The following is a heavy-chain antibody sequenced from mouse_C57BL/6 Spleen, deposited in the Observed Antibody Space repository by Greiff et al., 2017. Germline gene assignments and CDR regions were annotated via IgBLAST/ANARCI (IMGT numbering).Heavy chain of an antibody. CDR2: IYPGNSDT. CDR3: TREGDSSASFEY. Sequence: EVQLQQSGTVLARPGASVKMSCKTSGYTFTSYWMHWVKQRPGQGLEWIGAIYPGNSDTSYNQKFKGKAKLTAVTSASTAYMELSSLTDEDSAVYYCTREGDSSASFEYWGQGTLVTVSA. CDR1: GYTFTSYW. V-gene: IGHV1-5*01. J-gene: IGHJ3*01. D-gene: IGHD3-2*02.